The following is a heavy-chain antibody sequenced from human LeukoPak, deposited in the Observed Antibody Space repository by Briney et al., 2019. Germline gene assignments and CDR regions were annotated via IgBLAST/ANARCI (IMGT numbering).Heavy chain of an antibody. D-gene: IGHD3-3*01. J-gene: IGHJ4*02. V-gene: IGHV3-30*18. CDR2: ISYDGSNK. Sequence: PGRSLRLSCAASGFTFSSYGMHWVRQAPGKGLEWVAVISYDGSNKYYADSVKGRFTISRDNSKNTLYLQMNSLRAEDTAVYYCAKDSSWDFWSGSIDYWGQGTLVTVSS. CDR1: GFTFSSYG. CDR3: AKDSSWDFWSGSIDY.